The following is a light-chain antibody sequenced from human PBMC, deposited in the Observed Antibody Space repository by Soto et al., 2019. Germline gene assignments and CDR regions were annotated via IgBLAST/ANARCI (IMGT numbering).Light chain of an antibody. J-gene: IGKJ1*01. CDR3: QQYHNWPWT. Sequence: ERVMTQSPATLSVSPGERATLSCRASQSVSSNLAWYQQKPGQAPRLLIYAASTRATGIPARFSGSGSGTEFSLTSSGLQSEDFAVYYCQQYHNWPWTFGQGTKVEIK. V-gene: IGKV3-15*01. CDR1: QSVSSN. CDR2: AAS.